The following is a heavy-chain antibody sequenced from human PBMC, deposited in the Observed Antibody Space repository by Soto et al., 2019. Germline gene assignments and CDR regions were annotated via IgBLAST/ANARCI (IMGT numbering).Heavy chain of an antibody. CDR3: ARQLYTVVTPQDY. Sequence: GGSLRHSXAASGFTFSNFRMNWIRQAPGKGLEWVSHIDGSGTAMSYVDSVKGRFTISRDNAKNSLYLEMTSLRDEDTAVYYCARQLYTVVTPQDYWGRGTLVTVSS. CDR1: GFTFSNFR. CDR2: IDGSGTAM. V-gene: IGHV3-48*02. D-gene: IGHD2-21*02. J-gene: IGHJ4*02.